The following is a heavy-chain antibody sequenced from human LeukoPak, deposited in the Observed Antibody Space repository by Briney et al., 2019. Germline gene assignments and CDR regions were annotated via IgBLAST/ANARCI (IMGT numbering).Heavy chain of an antibody. J-gene: IGHJ4*02. V-gene: IGHV3-11*06. CDR1: GFTFSDYY. D-gene: IGHD3-10*01. CDR3: ARGNDYGDY. CDR2: ISSSSSYT. Sequence: GGSLRLSCAASGFTFSDYYMSWIRQAPGKGLEWVSYISSSSSYTNYADSVKGRFTITRDNAKNSLYLQMNSLRAEDTAVYNFARGNDYGDYWGQGTLVTVSS.